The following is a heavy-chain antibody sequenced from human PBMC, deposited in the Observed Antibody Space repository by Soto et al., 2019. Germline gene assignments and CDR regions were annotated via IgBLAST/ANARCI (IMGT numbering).Heavy chain of an antibody. V-gene: IGHV4-31*03. CDR3: ARDRRGGYDSSGYYAFDI. Sequence: SETLSLTCTVSGGSISSGGYYWSWIRQHPGKGLEWIGYIYYSGSTYYNPSLKSRVTISVDTSKNQFSLKLSSVTAADTAVYYCARDRRGGYDSSGYYAFDIWGQGTMVTVSS. CDR1: GGSISSGGYY. D-gene: IGHD3-22*01. CDR2: IYYSGST. J-gene: IGHJ3*02.